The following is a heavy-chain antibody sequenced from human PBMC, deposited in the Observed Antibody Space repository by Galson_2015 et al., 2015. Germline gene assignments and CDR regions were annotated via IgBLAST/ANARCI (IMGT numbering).Heavy chain of an antibody. CDR2: ISYSGAST. J-gene: IGHJ5*02. V-gene: IGHV3-23*01. CDR1: GFSFSSYA. D-gene: IGHD2-15*01. Sequence: SLRLSCAASGFSFSSYAISWVRQAPGKGLEWISFISYSGASTYYADSVKGRFTISRDNSKNTLYLQMNRLRAEDTAIYYCAKGSGYCSGGSCLNWFDPWGQGTPVTVSS. CDR3: AKGSGYCSGGSCLNWFDP.